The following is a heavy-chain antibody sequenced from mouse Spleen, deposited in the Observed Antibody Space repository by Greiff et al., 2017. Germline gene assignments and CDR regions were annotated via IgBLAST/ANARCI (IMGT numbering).Heavy chain of an antibody. D-gene: IGHD1-2*01. CDR2: IYPGNVNT. J-gene: IGHJ2*01. V-gene: IGHV1S56*01. Sequence: VQLQQSGPELVKPGASVRISCKASGYTFTSYYIHWVKQRPGQGLEWIGWIYPGNVNTKYNEKFKGKATLTADKSSSTAYMQLSSLTSEDSAVYFCARSGLRLPFDYWGQGTTLTVSS. CDR1: GYTFTSYY. CDR3: ARSGLRLPFDY.